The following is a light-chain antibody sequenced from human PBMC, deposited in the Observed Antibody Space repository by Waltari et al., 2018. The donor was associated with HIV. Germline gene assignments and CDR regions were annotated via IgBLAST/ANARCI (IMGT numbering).Light chain of an antibody. CDR2: AAS. V-gene: IGKV1-39*01. CDR3: QQTHTGVT. J-gene: IGKJ3*01. Sequence: DVQMTQSPSSLSAHVVDSVSITCPANQSVSSYLNWYQQKPGRPPILLIYAASTLQNGVPSRFTGWGSGTDFTLAITGLQRDDFATYFCQQTHTGVTFGPGTTV. CDR1: QSVSSY.